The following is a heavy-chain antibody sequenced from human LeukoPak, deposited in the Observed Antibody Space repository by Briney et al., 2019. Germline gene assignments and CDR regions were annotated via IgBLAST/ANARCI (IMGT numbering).Heavy chain of an antibody. Sequence: SVKVSCKASGGTFSSYAISWVRQAPGQGLEWMGRIIPIFGTANYAQKFQGRVTITTDESTSTAYMELSSLRSEDTAVYYCARDYYCDSSGYNPWGQGTLVTVSS. CDR2: IIPIFGTA. CDR3: ARDYYCDSSGYNP. J-gene: IGHJ5*02. D-gene: IGHD3-22*01. V-gene: IGHV1-69*05. CDR1: GGTFSSYA.